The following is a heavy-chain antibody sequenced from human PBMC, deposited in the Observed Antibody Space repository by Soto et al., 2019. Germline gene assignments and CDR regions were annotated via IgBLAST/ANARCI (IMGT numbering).Heavy chain of an antibody. Sequence: ASVKVSCKASGYTFTSYGISWVRQAPGQGLEWMGWISAYNGNTNYAQKLRGRVTMTTDTSTSTAYMELRSLRSDDTAVYYCARDKGGSYPLTFGMDVWGQGTTVTVSS. J-gene: IGHJ6*02. CDR1: GYTFTSYG. CDR2: ISAYNGNT. D-gene: IGHD1-26*01. CDR3: ARDKGGSYPLTFGMDV. V-gene: IGHV1-18*01.